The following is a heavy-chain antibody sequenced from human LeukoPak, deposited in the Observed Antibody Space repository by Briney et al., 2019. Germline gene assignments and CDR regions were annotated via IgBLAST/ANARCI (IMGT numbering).Heavy chain of an antibody. Sequence: SETLSLTCTVSGGSISSSSYYWGWIRQPPGKGLEWIGSIYYSGSTYYNPSLKSRVTISVDTSKNQFSLKLSSVTAADTAVYYCARFVLVIAAETANWFDPWGQGTLVTVSS. J-gene: IGHJ5*02. CDR1: GGSISSSSYY. V-gene: IGHV4-39*07. CDR3: ARFVLVIAAETANWFDP. CDR2: IYYSGST. D-gene: IGHD6-13*01.